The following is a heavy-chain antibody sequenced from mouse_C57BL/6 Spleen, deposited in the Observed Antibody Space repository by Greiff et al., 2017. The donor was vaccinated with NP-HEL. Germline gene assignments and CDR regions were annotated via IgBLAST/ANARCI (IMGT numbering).Heavy chain of an antibody. CDR1: GFTFSDYY. V-gene: IGHV5-12*01. Sequence: DVKLVESGGGLVQPGGSLKLSCAASGFTFSDYYMYWVRQTPEKRLEWVAYISNGGGSTYYPDTVKGRFTISRDNAKNTLYLQMSRLKSEDTAMYYCARHEEERGFAYWGQGTLVTVSA. CDR2: ISNGGGST. CDR3: ARHEEERGFAY. J-gene: IGHJ3*01.